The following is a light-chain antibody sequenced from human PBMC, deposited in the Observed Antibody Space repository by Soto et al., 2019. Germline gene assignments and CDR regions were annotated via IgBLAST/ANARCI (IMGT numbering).Light chain of an antibody. CDR3: QHYGSALFT. J-gene: IGKJ3*01. Sequence: EIVLTQSPGTLSLSPGERATLSCRASQSFSSSYLAWYQQKPGQAPRLLIYGASSRATGIPDRFSGSGSGKDFTLTISSLEPEDFAVYYCQHYGSALFTFGPGTKLDVK. V-gene: IGKV3-20*01. CDR2: GAS. CDR1: QSFSSSY.